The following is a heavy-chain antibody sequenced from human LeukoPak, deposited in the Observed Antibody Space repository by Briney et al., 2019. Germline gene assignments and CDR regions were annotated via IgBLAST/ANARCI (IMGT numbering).Heavy chain of an antibody. CDR3: ARGQNDILTGYYSNYYYYGMDV. D-gene: IGHD3-9*01. J-gene: IGHJ6*02. CDR1: GGTFSSYA. Sequence: ASVKVSCKASGGTFSSYAISWVRQAPGQGLEWMGGIIPIFGTANYAQKFQGRVTITADESTSTAYMELSSLRSEDTAVYYCARGQNDILTGYYSNYYYYGMDVWGQGTTVTVSS. V-gene: IGHV1-69*13. CDR2: IIPIFGTA.